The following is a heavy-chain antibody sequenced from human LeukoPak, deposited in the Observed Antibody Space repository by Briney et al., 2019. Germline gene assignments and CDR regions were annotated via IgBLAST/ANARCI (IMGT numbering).Heavy chain of an antibody. CDR1: GFTFSSYA. V-gene: IGHV3-23*01. D-gene: IGHD2-8*01. CDR3: AKLVHTNSPEVDY. J-gene: IGHJ4*02. CDR2: INSGGGDR. Sequence: GGSLRLSCAASGFTFSSYAMSWVRQAPGKGLEWVSGINSGGGDRYYADSVKGRLTISRDNSENTLYLQVNSLRAEDTAVYYCAKLVHTNSPEVDYWGQGTLVTVSS.